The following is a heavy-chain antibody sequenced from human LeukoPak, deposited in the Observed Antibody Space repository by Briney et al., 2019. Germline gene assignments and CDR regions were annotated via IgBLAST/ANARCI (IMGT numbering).Heavy chain of an antibody. CDR3: ARGAFSPQYGRGYSFGY. D-gene: IGHD5-18*01. Sequence: SVTLSLTCTVSGGSISSGDYYWSWIRQHPGKGLQWIGYIYYSGSTYYNPSLKSRVTISVDTSKNQFSLKLSSVTAADTAVYYCARGAFSPQYGRGYSFGYWGQGTLVTVSS. J-gene: IGHJ4*02. CDR2: IYYSGST. V-gene: IGHV4-31*03. CDR1: GGSISSGDYY.